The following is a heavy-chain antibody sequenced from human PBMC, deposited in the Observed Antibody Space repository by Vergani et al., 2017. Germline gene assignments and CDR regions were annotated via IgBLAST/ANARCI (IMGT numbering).Heavy chain of an antibody. CDR2: INHSGST. J-gene: IGHJ3*02. V-gene: IGHV4-34*01. CDR3: AADKVGATTSSSDAFDI. CDR1: GGSISSYY. D-gene: IGHD1-26*01. Sequence: QLQLQESGPGLVKPSETLSLTCTVSGGSISSYYWSWIRQPPGKGLEWIGEINHSGSTNYNPSLKSRVTISVDTSKNQFSLKLSSVTAADTAVYYCAADKVGATTSSSDAFDIWGQGTMVTVSS.